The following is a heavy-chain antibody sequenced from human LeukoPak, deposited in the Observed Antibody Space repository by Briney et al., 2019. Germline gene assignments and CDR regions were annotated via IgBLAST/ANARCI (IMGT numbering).Heavy chain of an antibody. D-gene: IGHD3-22*01. CDR2: ISIGGSS. CDR3: AKDRSTMIPASFDY. J-gene: IGHJ4*02. CDR1: GFTFSSYA. Sequence: GGSLRLSCAASGFTFSSYAMSWVRQAPGKGLEWVSDISIGGSSYYTDSVKGRFTISRDNSKNTLHLQMNSLRAEDTAVYYCAKDRSTMIPASFDYWGQGTLVTVSS. V-gene: IGHV3-23*01.